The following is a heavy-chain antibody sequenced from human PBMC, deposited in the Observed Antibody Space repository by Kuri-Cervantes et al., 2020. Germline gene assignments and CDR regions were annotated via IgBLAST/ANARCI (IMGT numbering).Heavy chain of an antibody. J-gene: IGHJ6*03. Sequence: GESLKISCAASGFTFSSYWMSWVRQAPGKGLEWVANIKQDGSEKYYVDSVKGRFTISRDNAKNSLYLQMNSLRAEDTAVYYCARVPTGRMVDVWGKGTTVT. D-gene: IGHD1-14*01. CDR2: IKQDGSEK. V-gene: IGHV3-7*01. CDR3: ARVPTGRMVDV. CDR1: GFTFSSYW.